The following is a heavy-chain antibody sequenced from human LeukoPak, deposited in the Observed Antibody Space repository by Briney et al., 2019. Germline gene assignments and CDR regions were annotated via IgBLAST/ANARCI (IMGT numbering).Heavy chain of an antibody. Sequence: GGSLRLSCAASRSTFSNFAMHWVRQAPGKGLEWVAIISHDGTTKHYADSVKGRFTISRDNSNSSLFLQMNSLRGEDTAVYFCARARGKWHLLPLDYWGQGTLVTVSS. V-gene: IGHV3-30*04. J-gene: IGHJ4*02. D-gene: IGHD1-26*01. CDR1: RSTFSNFA. CDR3: ARARGKWHLLPLDY. CDR2: ISHDGTTK.